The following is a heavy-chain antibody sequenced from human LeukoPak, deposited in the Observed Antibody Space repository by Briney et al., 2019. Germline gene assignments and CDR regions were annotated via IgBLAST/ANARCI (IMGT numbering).Heavy chain of an antibody. CDR1: GYTFTSYG. J-gene: IGHJ4*02. CDR3: ARDAYQHKLGNCTGGSCYLNY. D-gene: IGHD2-15*01. Sequence: GASVKVSCKASGYTFTSYGISWVRQAPGQGLEWMGWISGYNGNANYAQKLQGRVTMTTDTSTSTAYMELRSLRSDDTAVYFCARDAYQHKLGNCTGGSCYLNYWGQGTLVTVSS. CDR2: ISGYNGNA. V-gene: IGHV1-18*01.